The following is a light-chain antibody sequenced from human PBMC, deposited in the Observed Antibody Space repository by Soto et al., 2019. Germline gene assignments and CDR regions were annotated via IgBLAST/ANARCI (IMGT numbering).Light chain of an antibody. Sequence: QSALTQPASVSGSPGQSITISCTGTSSDVGGYNYVSRYQEHPGKAPKLMIYDVSNRPSGVSNRFSGSKSGNTASLTISGLQAEDEADYYCSSYTTDSTYVFGTGTKVTVL. J-gene: IGLJ1*01. V-gene: IGLV2-14*01. CDR1: SSDVGGYNY. CDR2: DVS. CDR3: SSYTTDSTYV.